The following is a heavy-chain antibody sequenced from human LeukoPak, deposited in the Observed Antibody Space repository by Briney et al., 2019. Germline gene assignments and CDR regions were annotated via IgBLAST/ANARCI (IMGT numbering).Heavy chain of an antibody. CDR1: GFTFSSYS. Sequence: PGGSLRLSCAASGFTFSSYSMNWVRQAPGKGLEWVSSISSSSSYIYYADPVKGRFTISRDNAKNSLYLQMNSLRAEDTAVYYCARDGEMATIGWFDPWGQGTLVTVSS. CDR2: ISSSSSYI. V-gene: IGHV3-21*01. J-gene: IGHJ5*02. D-gene: IGHD5-24*01. CDR3: ARDGEMATIGWFDP.